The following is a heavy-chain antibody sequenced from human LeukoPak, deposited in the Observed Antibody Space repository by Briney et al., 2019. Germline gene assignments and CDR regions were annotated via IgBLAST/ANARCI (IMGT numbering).Heavy chain of an antibody. J-gene: IGHJ3*02. Sequence: PGGSLRLSCAASGFTFSSHSMDWVRQAPGKGLEWVSYISSSGSTIYYADSVKGRFTISRDNAKNSLYLQMNSLRAEDTAVYYCAREWTTNYAFDIWGQGTMVTVSS. CDR3: AREWTTNYAFDI. V-gene: IGHV3-48*04. D-gene: IGHD4-17*01. CDR1: GFTFSSHS. CDR2: ISSSGSTI.